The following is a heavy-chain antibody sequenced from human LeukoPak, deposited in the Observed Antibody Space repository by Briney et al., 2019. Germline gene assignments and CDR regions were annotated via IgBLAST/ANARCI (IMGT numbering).Heavy chain of an antibody. CDR3: ARDRGLRARFDP. Sequence: SETLSLTCTVPGGPVSSGSYYWSWMRQPPGKGLEWIGYIYYSGSTNYNPSLKSRVTISVDTSKNQFSLQLSSVTAADTAVYYCARDRGLRARFDPWGQGTLVTVSS. V-gene: IGHV4-61*01. D-gene: IGHD3-16*01. J-gene: IGHJ5*02. CDR2: IYYSGST. CDR1: GGPVSSGSYY.